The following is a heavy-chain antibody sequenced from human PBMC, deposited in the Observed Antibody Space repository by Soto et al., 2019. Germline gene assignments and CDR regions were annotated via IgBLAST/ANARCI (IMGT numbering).Heavy chain of an antibody. CDR2: IYHSGST. J-gene: IGHJ5*02. V-gene: IGHV4-30-2*01. D-gene: IGHD6-13*01. Sequence: PSGTPFPTCAVSGGSISSGGYSWSWVRQPPGKGLEWIGYIYHSGSTYYNPSLKSRVTISVDRSKNQFSLKLNSVTAADTAVYYCARVIAATDTISVWFDPWGQGTLVTVSS. CDR3: ARVIAATDTISVWFDP. CDR1: GGSISSGGYS.